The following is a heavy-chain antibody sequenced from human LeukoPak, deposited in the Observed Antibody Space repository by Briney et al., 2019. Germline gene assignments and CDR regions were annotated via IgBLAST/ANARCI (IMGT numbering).Heavy chain of an antibody. Sequence: SETLSLTCTVSGGSISSSSYYWGWIRQPPGKGLEWIGSIYYSGSTYYNPSLRSRVTISVDTSKNQFSLKLSSVTAADTAVYYCAREGSGDSSGYYPNWFDPWGQGTLVTVSS. V-gene: IGHV4-39*07. D-gene: IGHD3-22*01. CDR1: GGSISSSSYY. CDR2: IYYSGST. CDR3: AREGSGDSSGYYPNWFDP. J-gene: IGHJ5*02.